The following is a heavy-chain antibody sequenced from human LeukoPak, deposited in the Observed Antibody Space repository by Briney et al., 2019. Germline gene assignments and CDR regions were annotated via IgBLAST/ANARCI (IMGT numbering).Heavy chain of an antibody. D-gene: IGHD2-2*01. CDR1: GFTFSSYG. CDR2: IWYDGSNK. J-gene: IGHJ4*02. Sequence: GRSLRLSCAASGFTFSSYGMPWVRQAPGKGLEWVAVIWYDGSNKYYADSVKGRFTISRDNSKNTLYLQMNSLRAEDTAVYYCARDSCSSTSCYGGYSFDYWGQGTLVTVSS. CDR3: ARDSCSSTSCYGGYSFDY. V-gene: IGHV3-33*01.